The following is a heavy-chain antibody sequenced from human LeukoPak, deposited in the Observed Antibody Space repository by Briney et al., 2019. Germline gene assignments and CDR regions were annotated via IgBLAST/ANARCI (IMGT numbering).Heavy chain of an antibody. D-gene: IGHD3-22*01. J-gene: IGHJ4*02. CDR1: GFTFNSYS. CDR3: ARSQHYYDSSGYYLVY. Sequence: GGSLRLSCAASGFTFNSYSMNWDRQAPGKGLEWVSSISSSSSYIYYAVSVKGRFTISRDNAKNSLYLQMNSLRAEDTAVYYCARSQHYYDSSGYYLVYWGQGTLVTVSS. V-gene: IGHV3-21*01. CDR2: ISSSSSYI.